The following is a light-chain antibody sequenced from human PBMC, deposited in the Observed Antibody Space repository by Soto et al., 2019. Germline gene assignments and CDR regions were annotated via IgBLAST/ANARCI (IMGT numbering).Light chain of an antibody. CDR2: DTS. J-gene: IGKJ5*01. CDR1: QSVSSY. V-gene: IGKV3-11*01. CDR3: QQRRNWPLT. Sequence: ETVLTQSPGTLSLSPGGRATLSCRASQSVSSYLAWYQQKPGQAPRLLIYDTSNRATGIPARFSGSGSGTDFTLTISSLEPEDFAIYYCQQRRNWPLTFGQGTRLEIK.